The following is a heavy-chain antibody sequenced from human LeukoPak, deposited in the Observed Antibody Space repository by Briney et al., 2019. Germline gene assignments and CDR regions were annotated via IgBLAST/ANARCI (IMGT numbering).Heavy chain of an antibody. CDR2: INPTSGGT. CDR1: GYTFTGYY. J-gene: IGHJ4*02. V-gene: IGHV1-2*02. CDR3: ASGTYFEFDY. D-gene: IGHD1-26*01. Sequence: ASVKVSCKASGYTFTGYYMHWVRLAPGQGLEYMGWINPTSGGTRYAQTFQGRLTLTRDTSISTAYMELSSLRSDDTAVYYCASGTYFEFDYWGQGTLVTVSS.